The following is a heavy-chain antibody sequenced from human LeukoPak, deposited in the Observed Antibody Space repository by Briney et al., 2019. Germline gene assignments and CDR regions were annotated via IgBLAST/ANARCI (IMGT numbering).Heavy chain of an antibody. CDR2: IYYSGST. Sequence: PSETLSLTCTVSGGSISSSSYYWGWIRQPPGKGLEWIGSIYYSGSTNYNPSLKSRVTISVDTSKNQFSLKLSSVTAADTAVYYCARGLYSSGWYENWFDPWGQGTLVTVSS. D-gene: IGHD6-19*01. CDR1: GGSISSSSYY. CDR3: ARGLYSSGWYENWFDP. J-gene: IGHJ5*02. V-gene: IGHV4-39*07.